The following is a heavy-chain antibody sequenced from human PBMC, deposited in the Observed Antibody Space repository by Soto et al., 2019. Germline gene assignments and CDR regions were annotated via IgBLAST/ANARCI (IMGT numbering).Heavy chain of an antibody. J-gene: IGHJ5*02. D-gene: IGHD1-26*01. Sequence: EWLKSSWNASGHNFHSHWINWVRQTPGKGLEWMGRIDPSDSYTDYSPSFQGHITISVDHSISTAYLQWNSLEASDTAMYYCARRLGATWFDPWGQGTRVTVSS. CDR3: ARRLGATWFDP. CDR2: IDPSDSYT. CDR1: GHNFHSHW. V-gene: IGHV5-10-1*01.